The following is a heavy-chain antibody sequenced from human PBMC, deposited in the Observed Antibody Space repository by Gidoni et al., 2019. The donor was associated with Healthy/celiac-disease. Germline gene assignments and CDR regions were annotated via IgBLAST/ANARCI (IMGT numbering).Heavy chain of an antibody. J-gene: IGHJ4*02. CDR1: GGSFSGYY. D-gene: IGHD3-10*01. V-gene: IGHV4-34*01. CDR3: ARRYSTYYYGSGSPKQRAGFDY. CDR2: INHSGGT. Sequence: QVQLQQWGAGLLKPSETLSLTCAVYGGSFSGYYWSWIRQPPGKGLEWIGEINHSGGTNYNPSLKSRVTISVDTSKNQFSLKLSSVTAADTAVYYCARRYSTYYYGSGSPKQRAGFDYWGQGTLVTVSS.